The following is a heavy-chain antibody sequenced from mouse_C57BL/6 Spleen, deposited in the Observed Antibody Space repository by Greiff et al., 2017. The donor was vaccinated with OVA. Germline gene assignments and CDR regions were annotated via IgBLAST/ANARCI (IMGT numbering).Heavy chain of an antibody. CDR3: ARSGWLLQGWYFDV. D-gene: IGHD2-3*01. V-gene: IGHV1-81*01. J-gene: IGHJ1*03. CDR2: IYPRSGNT. CDR1: GYTFTSYG. Sequence: VQLQQSGAELARPGASVKLSCKASGYTFTSYGISWVKQRTGQGLEWIGEIYPRSGNTYYNEKFKGKATLTADKSSSTAYMELRSLTSEDSAVYFCARSGWLLQGWYFDVWGTGTTVTVSS.